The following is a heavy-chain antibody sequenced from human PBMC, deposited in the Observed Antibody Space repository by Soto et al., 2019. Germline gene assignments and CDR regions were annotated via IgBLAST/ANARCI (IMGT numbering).Heavy chain of an antibody. CDR1: GFRFSSYG. CDR3: ARDVDTSGHYSWFDP. CDR2: IYYDGSNK. Sequence: QVQLVESGGGVVQPGRSLRLSCAASGFRFSSYGMHWVRQAPGKGLEWVAGIYYDGSNKYDADFGKGRFTISRDNSRDTLYLQMDSLRADDTAVYFCARDVDTSGHYSWFDPWGQGTLVIVSS. V-gene: IGHV3-30*19. D-gene: IGHD3-22*01. J-gene: IGHJ5*02.